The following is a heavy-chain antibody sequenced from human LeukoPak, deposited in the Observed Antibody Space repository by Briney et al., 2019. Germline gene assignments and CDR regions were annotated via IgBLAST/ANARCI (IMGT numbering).Heavy chain of an antibody. V-gene: IGHV1-46*01. Sequence: ASVKVSCKAFGYTFSSYYIHWVRQAPGQGLEWMGMINPSARNVNYAQKFQGRVTMTRDTSTSTVYMELSSLRSEDTAVYYCARVGGISFDYWGQGTLVTVSS. CDR1: GYTFSSYY. CDR2: INPSARNV. CDR3: ARVGGISFDY. J-gene: IGHJ4*02. D-gene: IGHD1-26*01.